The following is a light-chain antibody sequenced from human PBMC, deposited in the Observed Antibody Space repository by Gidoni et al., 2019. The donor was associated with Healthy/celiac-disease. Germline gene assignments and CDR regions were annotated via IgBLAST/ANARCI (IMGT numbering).Light chain of an antibody. V-gene: IGLV2-14*01. Sequence: QSALTQPASVSGSPGQSIPISCTGTSSDVGGYNYVSWYQQHPGKAPKLMIYDVSTRPSGVSNRFSGSKSGNTASLTISGLQAEDEADYYCSSYTSSSTPLVVFGGGTKLTVL. CDR2: DVS. J-gene: IGLJ2*01. CDR3: SSYTSSSTPLVV. CDR1: SSDVGGYNY.